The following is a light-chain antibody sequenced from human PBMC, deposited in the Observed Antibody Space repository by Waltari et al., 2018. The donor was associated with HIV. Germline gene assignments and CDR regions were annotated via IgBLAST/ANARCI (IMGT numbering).Light chain of an antibody. V-gene: IGKV1-9*01. Sequence: DILLTQSPPFLSTSVGDRVTISCRASQGIRTYLAWFQQKPGRAPKLLIFGASTLQSGVPSRFSGSGSGTQFTLTISSLQPDDFATYYCQQHNTYPLTFGPGT. CDR1: QGIRTY. J-gene: IGKJ3*01. CDR2: GAS. CDR3: QQHNTYPLT.